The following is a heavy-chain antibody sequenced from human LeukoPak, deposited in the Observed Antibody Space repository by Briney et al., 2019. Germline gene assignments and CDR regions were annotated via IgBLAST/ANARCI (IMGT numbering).Heavy chain of an antibody. CDR1: GYTFTGYY. D-gene: IGHD3-22*01. Sequence: SVKVSCKASGYTFTGYYMHWVRQAPGQGLEWMGRINPNSGGTNYAQKFQGRVTMTRDTSISTAYMELSRLRSDDTAVYYCAREGGYDSSGYYYGSLVYWGQGTLVTVSS. J-gene: IGHJ4*02. CDR2: INPNSGGT. CDR3: AREGGYDSSGYYYGSLVY. V-gene: IGHV1-2*06.